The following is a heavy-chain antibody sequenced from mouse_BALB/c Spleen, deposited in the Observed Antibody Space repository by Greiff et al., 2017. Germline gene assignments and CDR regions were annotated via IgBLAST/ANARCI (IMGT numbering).Heavy chain of an antibody. V-gene: IGHV1-67*01. D-gene: IGHD2-4*01. CDR2: ISAYSGNT. CDR1: GYTFIDHA. Sequence: VQLQQSGPELVRPGVSAKISCKGSGYTFIDHAMHWVKQSHAKSLERIGVISAYSGNTNYNQKFKGMATMTVDKSSSTAYMELARLTSEVSAIFYSARGNYDHDVGFTYWGQGKLVTVCA. CDR3: ARGNYDHDVGFTY. J-gene: IGHJ3*01.